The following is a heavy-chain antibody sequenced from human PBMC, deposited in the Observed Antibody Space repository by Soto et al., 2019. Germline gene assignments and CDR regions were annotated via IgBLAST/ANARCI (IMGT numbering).Heavy chain of an antibody. J-gene: IGHJ5*02. V-gene: IGHV3-11*04. CDR3: GRDMYTNYVNYIDL. Sequence: GGSLRLSCAASGFSFKDYYMTWMRQTPEKGLEWISTITSSGGNAYYAASVKGRVTISRDNAHNSLYLQMSGLRAEDTALYYCGRDMYTNYVNYIDLWGQGTLVTVPS. CDR2: ITSSGGNA. CDR1: GFSFKDYY. D-gene: IGHD3-16*01.